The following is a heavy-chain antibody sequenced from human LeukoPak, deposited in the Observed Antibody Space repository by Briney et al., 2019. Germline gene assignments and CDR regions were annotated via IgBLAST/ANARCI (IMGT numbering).Heavy chain of an antibody. Sequence: ASVKVSCKASGYTFTSYGISWVRQAPGQGLEWMGWISAYNGNTNYAQKFQGRVTMTRDTSISTAYMELSRLRSDDTAVYYCARGYSGSYLDYFDYWGQGTLVTVSS. CDR1: GYTFTSYG. CDR3: ARGYSGSYLDYFDY. D-gene: IGHD1-26*01. J-gene: IGHJ4*02. V-gene: IGHV1-18*01. CDR2: ISAYNGNT.